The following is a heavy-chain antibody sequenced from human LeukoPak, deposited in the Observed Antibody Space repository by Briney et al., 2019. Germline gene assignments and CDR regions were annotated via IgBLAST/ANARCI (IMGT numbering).Heavy chain of an antibody. V-gene: IGHV4-34*01. D-gene: IGHD2-2*01. CDR1: GGSFSGYY. CDR3: AREIVVVPAAYLSKGLKWFDP. CDR2: INHSGST. J-gene: IGHJ5*02. Sequence: SETLSLTCAVYGGSFSGYYWSWIRQPPGKGLGWIGEINHSGSTNYNPSLKSRVTISVDTSKNHFTLKLSSVTAADTAVYYCAREIVVVPAAYLSKGLKWFDPWGQGTLVTVSS.